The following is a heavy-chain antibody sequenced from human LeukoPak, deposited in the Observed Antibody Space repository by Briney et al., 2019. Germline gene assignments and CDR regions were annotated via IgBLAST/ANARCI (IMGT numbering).Heavy chain of an antibody. Sequence: SETLSLTCAVSGGSVSTSDYYWGWIRQSPVKGLEWIGDVFYTGKTNYNPSPRGRATISIDTSKNQFSLKLTYVTAADSAVYYCARVFDSWGQGTLVTVSS. V-gene: IGHV4-39*07. CDR3: ARVFDS. J-gene: IGHJ4*02. CDR1: GGSVSTSDYY. CDR2: VFYTGKT.